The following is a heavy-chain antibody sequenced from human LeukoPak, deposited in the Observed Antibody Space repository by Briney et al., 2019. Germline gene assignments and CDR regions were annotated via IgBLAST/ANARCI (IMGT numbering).Heavy chain of an antibody. CDR3: ARVRGSYDYLEAFDI. J-gene: IGHJ3*02. Sequence: SETLSLTCTVSGGSISSYYWSWIRQPPGKGLEWIGYIYYSGSTNYNPSLKSRVTISVDTSKNQFSLKLSSVTAADTAVYYCARVRGSYDYLEAFDIWGQGTMVTVSS. CDR1: GGSISSYY. CDR2: IYYSGST. D-gene: IGHD1-26*01. V-gene: IGHV4-59*01.